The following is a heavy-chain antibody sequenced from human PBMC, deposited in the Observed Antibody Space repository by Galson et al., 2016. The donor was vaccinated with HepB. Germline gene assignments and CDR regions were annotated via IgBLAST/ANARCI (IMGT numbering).Heavy chain of an antibody. J-gene: IGHJ5*02. CDR3: VRDHSVVPTTAYNWFDP. V-gene: IGHV3-74*01. CDR2: INSDGTIS. CDR1: GFAFSSHW. Sequence: SLRLSCAASGFAFSSHWMHWVRQDLGKGLVWVSRINSDGTISNYADPVKGRFTISRDNAKNTLNLQMNSLRAEDTAVYFCVRDHSVVPTTAYNWFDPWGRGTLVTVSS. D-gene: IGHD4-23*01.